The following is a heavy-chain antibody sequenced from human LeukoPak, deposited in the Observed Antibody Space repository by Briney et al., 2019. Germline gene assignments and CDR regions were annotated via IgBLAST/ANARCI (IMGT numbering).Heavy chain of an antibody. Sequence: SETLSLTCAVYGGSSSGYYWSWIRQPPGKGLEWIGEINHSGSTNYNPSLKSRVTISVDTSKNQFSLKLSSVTAADTAVYYCARGRRYSSGWYAGGYYYYYMDVWGKGTTVTVSS. CDR1: GGSSSGYY. V-gene: IGHV4-34*01. J-gene: IGHJ6*03. D-gene: IGHD6-19*01. CDR3: ARGRRYSSGWYAGGYYYYYMDV. CDR2: INHSGST.